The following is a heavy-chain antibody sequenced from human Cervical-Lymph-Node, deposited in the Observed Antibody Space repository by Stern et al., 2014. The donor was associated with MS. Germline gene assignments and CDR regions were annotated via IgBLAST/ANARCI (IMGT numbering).Heavy chain of an antibody. D-gene: IGHD1-26*01. Sequence: EVQLAESGAGLAQPGSPLRLSCAASGFTFDDYDMHWVRQVPGKGLEWVSSISWNSGSIGYAASVKGRFTISRDNARNSLYLQMNRLSAEDTALYYCAKDYSSSESYYGYGLDVWGQGTTVTVS. CDR2: ISWNSGSI. J-gene: IGHJ6*02. CDR3: AKDYSSSESYYGYGLDV. V-gene: IGHV3-9*01. CDR1: GFTFDDYD.